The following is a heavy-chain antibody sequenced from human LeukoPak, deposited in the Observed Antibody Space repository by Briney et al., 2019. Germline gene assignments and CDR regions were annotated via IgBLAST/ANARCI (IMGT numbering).Heavy chain of an antibody. Sequence: GGSLRLSCAASGFTLGAYAMNWVRQAPGKGLEWVSGISGSVTSTYYADSVKGRFTISRDSSKNTLYLQMNSLRVEDTAVYFCAKDSNQQAYSSGPSCYPDYWGQGTLVTVSS. D-gene: IGHD2-2*01. J-gene: IGHJ4*02. CDR3: AKDSNQQAYSSGPSCYPDY. CDR2: ISGSVTST. CDR1: GFTLGAYA. V-gene: IGHV3-23*01.